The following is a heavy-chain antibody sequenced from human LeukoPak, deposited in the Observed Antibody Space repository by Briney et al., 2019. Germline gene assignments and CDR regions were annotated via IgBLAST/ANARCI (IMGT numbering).Heavy chain of an antibody. J-gene: IGHJ4*02. D-gene: IGHD1-26*01. CDR3: ARDLVGANDY. Sequence: PGGSLRLSCAASGFTFSSFTMTWVRQAPGKGLEWVSAILDSGAETYYADSVKGRFTISRDNAKNSLYLQMNSLRAEDTAVYYCARDLVGANDYWGQGTLVTVSS. CDR1: GFTFSSFT. CDR2: ILDSGAET. V-gene: IGHV3-23*01.